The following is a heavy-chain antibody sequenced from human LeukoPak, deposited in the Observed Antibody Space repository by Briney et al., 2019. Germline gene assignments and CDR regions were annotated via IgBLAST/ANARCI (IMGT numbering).Heavy chain of an antibody. CDR3: ARTSHYDILTGYYYFDY. D-gene: IGHD3-9*01. CDR2: IYSGGST. J-gene: IGHJ4*02. CDR1: GFTVSSNY. V-gene: IGHV3-53*01. Sequence: GGSLRLSCAASGFTVSSNYMSWVRQAPGKGLEWVSVIYSGGSTYYADSVKGRFTISRNNSKNTLYLQMNSLRAEDTAVYYCARTSHYDILTGYYYFDYWGQGSLVTVSS.